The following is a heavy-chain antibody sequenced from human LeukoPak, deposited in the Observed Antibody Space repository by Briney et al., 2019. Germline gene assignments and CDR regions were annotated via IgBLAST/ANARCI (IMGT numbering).Heavy chain of an antibody. CDR3: AKGDSCSAGASFDY. CDR1: GFTFDDYA. CDR2: ISWNSGSI. J-gene: IGHJ4*02. D-gene: IGHD6-6*01. V-gene: IGHV3-9*01. Sequence: GRSLRLSCAASGFTFDDYAMHWVRQAPGKGLEWVSGISWNSGSIGYADSVKGRFTISRDNAKNSLYLQMNSLRAEDTALYYCAKGDSCSAGASFDYWGQGTLVTVSS.